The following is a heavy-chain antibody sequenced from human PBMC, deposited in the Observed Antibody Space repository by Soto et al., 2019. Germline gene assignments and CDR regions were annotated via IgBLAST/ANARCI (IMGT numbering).Heavy chain of an antibody. CDR1: GGSISSGDYY. V-gene: IGHV4-30-4*01. CDR3: ARDGRITIFGVVKRLNWFDP. D-gene: IGHD3-3*01. J-gene: IGHJ5*02. CDR2: IYYSGST. Sequence: SETLSLTCTVSGGSISSGDYYWSWIRQPPGKGLEWIGYIYYSGSTYYNPSLKSRVTISVDTSKNQFSLKLSSVTAADTAVYYCARDGRITIFGVVKRLNWFDPWGQGTPVTVSS.